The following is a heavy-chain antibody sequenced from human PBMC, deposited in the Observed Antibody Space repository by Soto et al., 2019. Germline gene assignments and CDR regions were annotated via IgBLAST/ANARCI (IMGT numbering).Heavy chain of an antibody. Sequence: EVQLLESGGGLAHPGGSLRLSCEVSGFTFRKYVMTWVRHAPGTGLEWVSSLSSTGGSTYYADSVKGRFTISRDNSKNTLFLQMNSLRAEDTAIYYCAKDQGFLEWIPQGGFDVWGQGTTVAVSS. V-gene: IGHV3-23*01. J-gene: IGHJ6*02. CDR1: GFTFRKYV. CDR2: LSSTGGST. D-gene: IGHD3-3*01. CDR3: AKDQGFLEWIPQGGFDV.